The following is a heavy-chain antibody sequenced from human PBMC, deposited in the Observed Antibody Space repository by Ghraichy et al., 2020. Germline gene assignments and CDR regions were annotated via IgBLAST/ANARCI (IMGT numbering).Heavy chain of an antibody. J-gene: IGHJ3*02. CDR3: ARENSVAGTRAFDI. V-gene: IGHV3-33*01. CDR1: EFTFSIYS. CDR2: IWNDGTTK. D-gene: IGHD6-19*01. Sequence: GGSLRLSCAASEFTFSIYSMHWVRQAPGKGLEWMTVIWNDGTTKYYADSVKGRFAISRDNSKNTLYLQMNSLRAEDTAVYYRARENSVAGTRAFDIWGQGTMVTVSS.